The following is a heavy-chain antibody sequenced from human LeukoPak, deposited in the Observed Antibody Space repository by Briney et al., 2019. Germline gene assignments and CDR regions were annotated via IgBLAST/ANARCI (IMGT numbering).Heavy chain of an antibody. CDR2: INAGNGNT. Sequence: ASVKVSCKASGYTFTSYAMHWVRQAPGQRLEWMGWINAGNGNTKYSQKFQGRVTITRDTSASTAYMEPSSLRSEDTAVYYCARDPLGSNYYQVYYYYGMDVWGQGTTVTVSS. V-gene: IGHV1-3*01. J-gene: IGHJ6*02. D-gene: IGHD4-11*01. CDR3: ARDPLGSNYYQVYYYYGMDV. CDR1: GYTFTSYA.